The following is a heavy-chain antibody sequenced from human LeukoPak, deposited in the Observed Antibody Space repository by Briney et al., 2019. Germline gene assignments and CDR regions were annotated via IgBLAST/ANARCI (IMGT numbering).Heavy chain of an antibody. J-gene: IGHJ4*02. CDR1: GFTFSSYR. D-gene: IGHD6-13*01. CDR2: ISSSSSNI. V-gene: IGHV3-21*01. Sequence: TGGSLRLSCAASGFTFSSYRMNWVRQAPGKGLEWVSSISSSSSNIYYADSVKGRFTISRDNAKNSLYLQMNSMRAEDTAVYYFERAEYSSSWLLDFWGKGTLVTISS. CDR3: ERAEYSSSWLLDF.